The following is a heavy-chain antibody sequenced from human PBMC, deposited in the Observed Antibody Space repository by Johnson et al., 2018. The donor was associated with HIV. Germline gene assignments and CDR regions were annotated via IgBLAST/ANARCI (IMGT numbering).Heavy chain of an antibody. CDR3: VGDQGSGWPTNAFDI. V-gene: IGHV3-30*03. Sequence: QVQLVESGGGVVQPGGSLRLSCAASGFTFDDYGMSWVRQAPGKGLEWVAVISYDGRDAYYADSVKGRFTISRDNAKNSLYLQMNGLSDEDTADYYCVGDQGSGWPTNAFDIWGRGTRVTVSS. CDR1: GFTFDDYG. J-gene: IGHJ3*02. CDR2: ISYDGRDA. D-gene: IGHD6-19*01.